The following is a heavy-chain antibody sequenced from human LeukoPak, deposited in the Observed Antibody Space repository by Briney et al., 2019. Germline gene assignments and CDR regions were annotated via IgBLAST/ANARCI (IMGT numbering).Heavy chain of an antibody. CDR1: GFTFSDYY. Sequence: PGGSLRLSCAASGFTFSDYYMSWIRQAPGKGLEWVSYISSSGSTIYYADSVKGRFTISRDNAKNSLYLQMNSLRAEDTAVYYCARYRMDYDFWSGYLPGYYMDVWGKGTTVTVSS. CDR3: ARYRMDYDFWSGYLPGYYMDV. J-gene: IGHJ6*03. D-gene: IGHD3-3*01. V-gene: IGHV3-11*04. CDR2: ISSSGSTI.